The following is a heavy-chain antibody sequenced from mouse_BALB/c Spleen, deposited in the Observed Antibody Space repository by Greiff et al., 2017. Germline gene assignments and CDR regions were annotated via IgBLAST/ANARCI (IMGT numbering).Heavy chain of an antibody. CDR2: IRLKSNNYAT. CDR3: TRDARYFDV. V-gene: IGHV6-6*02. CDR1: GFTFSNYW. Sequence: DVKLQESGGGLVQPGGSMKLSCVASGFTFSNYWMNWVRQSPEKGLEWVAEIRLKSNNYATHYAESVKGRFTISRDDSKSSVYLQMNNLRAEDTGIYYCTRDARYFDVWGAGTTVTVSS. J-gene: IGHJ1*01.